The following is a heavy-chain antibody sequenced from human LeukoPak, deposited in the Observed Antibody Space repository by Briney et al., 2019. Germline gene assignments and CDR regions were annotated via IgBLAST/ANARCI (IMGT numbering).Heavy chain of an antibody. CDR2: IWYDGSNK. V-gene: IGHV3-33*01. CDR1: GFTFSSYG. D-gene: IGHD3-22*01. J-gene: IGHJ6*02. Sequence: PGGSLRLSCAASGFTFSSYGMHWVRQAPGKGLEWVAVIWYDGSNKYHADSVKGRFTISRDNSKNTLYLQMNSLRAEDTAVYYCARDLYYDSSDYYYYGMDVWGQGTTVTVSS. CDR3: ARDLYYDSSDYYYYGMDV.